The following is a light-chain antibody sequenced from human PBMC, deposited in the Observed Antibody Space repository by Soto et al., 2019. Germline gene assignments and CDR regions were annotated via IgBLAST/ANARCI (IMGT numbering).Light chain of an antibody. V-gene: IGLV1-36*01. CDR1: SSNIGHSA. J-gene: IGLJ2*01. Sequence: QSVLTQPPSVSEAPRQRVIISCSGSSSNIGHSAVSWYQQLPGQAPKLLIYSDDLLPSGVSDRFSGSKSATSASLAISGLKSEDEAHYYCAAWDDSLNGVVFGGGTKLTVL. CDR3: AAWDDSLNGVV. CDR2: SDD.